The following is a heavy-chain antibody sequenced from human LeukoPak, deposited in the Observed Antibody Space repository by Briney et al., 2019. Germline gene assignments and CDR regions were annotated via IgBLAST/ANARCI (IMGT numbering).Heavy chain of an antibody. CDR3: ARDREVLWFGESPDY. D-gene: IGHD3-10*01. CDR1: GYTFTSYG. CDR2: ISAYNGNT. J-gene: IGHJ4*02. Sequence: ASVKVSCKASGYTFTSYGISWVRQAPGQGLEWMGWISAYNGNTNYAQKLQGRVTMTTDTSTSTAYMELRSLRSDDTAVYYCARDREVLWFGESPDYWGRGTLVTASS. V-gene: IGHV1-18*01.